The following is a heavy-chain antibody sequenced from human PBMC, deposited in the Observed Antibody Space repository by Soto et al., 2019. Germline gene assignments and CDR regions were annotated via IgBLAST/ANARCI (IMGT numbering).Heavy chain of an antibody. CDR3: ARFRVDGYYIF. D-gene: IGHD3-22*01. CDR1: GFTRSDYY. V-gene: IGHV3-11*01. J-gene: IGHJ4*02. Sequence: QVQLVESGGGLVKPGGSLRLSCAASGFTRSDYYMTWIRQAPGKGLEWVSDISISGTTIHYAYSVRGRFTISRDHATNPPWRQINTLRSEYTAVYYCARFRVDGYYIFWGQVTLVTVDS. CDR2: ISISGTTI.